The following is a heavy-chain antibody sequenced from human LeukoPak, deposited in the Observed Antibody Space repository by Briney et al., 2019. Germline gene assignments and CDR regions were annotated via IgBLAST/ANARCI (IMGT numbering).Heavy chain of an antibody. CDR3: ARDSGYQSDALDL. CDR1: GYTFNKYA. Sequence: ASVKVSCKASGYTFNKYAITWVRQAPGQGLEWMGWASAYTGNTDYAQNFQGRVTMTTDTSTNTTYMELGSLRSDDTAVYYCARDSGYQSDALDLWGQGTMVSVSS. J-gene: IGHJ3*01. CDR2: ASAYTGNT. D-gene: IGHD2-2*01. V-gene: IGHV1-18*01.